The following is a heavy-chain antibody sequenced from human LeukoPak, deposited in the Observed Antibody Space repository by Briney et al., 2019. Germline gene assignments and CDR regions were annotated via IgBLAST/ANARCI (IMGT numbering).Heavy chain of an antibody. D-gene: IGHD6-13*01. CDR3: ARGAAGAFDY. J-gene: IGHJ4*02. CDR2: ISYDGSNK. V-gene: IGHV3-30-3*01. CDR1: GFTLSSYA. Sequence: GGSLRLSCAVSGFTLSSYAMHWVRQAPGKGLEWVAVISYDGSNKYYADSVKGRFTISRDNSKNTLYLQMNSLRAEDTAVYYCARGAAGAFDYWGQGTLVTVSS.